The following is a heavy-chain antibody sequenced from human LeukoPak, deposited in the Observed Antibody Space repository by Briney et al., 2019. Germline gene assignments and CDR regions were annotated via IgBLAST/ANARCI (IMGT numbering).Heavy chain of an antibody. Sequence: SETLSLTCTVSGYSISSGYYWGWIRQPPGKGLEWIGSIYHSGSTYYNPSLKSRVTISVDTSKNQFSLKLSSVTAADTAVYFCARAYRSSWYANWFDPWGQRTLVTVSS. CDR3: ARAYRSSWYANWFDP. CDR1: GYSISSGYY. J-gene: IGHJ5*02. CDR2: IYHSGST. D-gene: IGHD6-13*01. V-gene: IGHV4-38-2*02.